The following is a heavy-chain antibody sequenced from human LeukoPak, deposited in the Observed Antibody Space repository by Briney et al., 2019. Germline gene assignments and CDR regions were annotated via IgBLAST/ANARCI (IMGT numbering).Heavy chain of an antibody. CDR3: ARGRFEAVAGTGALNAFDI. Sequence: GASVKVSCKASGYTFTGYYMHWVRQAPGQGLEWMGWINPNSGGTNYAQKFQGRVTMTRDTSITTAYMELSRLISDDTAVYYCARGRFEAVAGTGALNAFDIWGQGTLVSVSS. CDR2: INPNSGGT. V-gene: IGHV1-2*02. D-gene: IGHD6-19*01. J-gene: IGHJ3*02. CDR1: GYTFTGYY.